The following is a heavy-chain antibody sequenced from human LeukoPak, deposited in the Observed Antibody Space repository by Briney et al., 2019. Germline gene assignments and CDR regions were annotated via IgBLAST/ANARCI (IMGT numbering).Heavy chain of an antibody. CDR2: IRYDGSNK. CDR1: GFTFSSYG. J-gene: IGHJ4*02. D-gene: IGHD5-18*01. Sequence: GGSLRLSCAASGFTFSSYGMHWVRQAPGKGLEWVAFIRYDGSNKYYADSVKGRFTISRDNSKNTLYLQINSLRAEDTAVYYCAKDFYSYPDYWGQGTLVTVSS. CDR3: AKDFYSYPDY. V-gene: IGHV3-30*02.